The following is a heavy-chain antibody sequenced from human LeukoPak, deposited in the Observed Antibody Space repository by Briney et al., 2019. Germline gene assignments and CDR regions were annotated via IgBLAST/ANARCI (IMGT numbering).Heavy chain of an antibody. D-gene: IGHD5-18*01. CDR2: IVGSGRST. V-gene: IGHV3-23*01. Sequence: GGSLRLSCAASGFTFSSYAMSWVRLVPGKGLEWVSTIVGSGRSTYSADSVKGRFTISRDNSKNTLYLQMNSLRGEDTAVYYCAKPNGLSMGYGPVFDHWGQGTLVTVSS. J-gene: IGHJ4*02. CDR1: GFTFSSYA. CDR3: AKPNGLSMGYGPVFDH.